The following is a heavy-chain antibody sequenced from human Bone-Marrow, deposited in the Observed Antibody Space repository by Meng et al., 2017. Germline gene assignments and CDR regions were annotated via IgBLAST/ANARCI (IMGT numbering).Heavy chain of an antibody. J-gene: IGHJ4*02. V-gene: IGHV4-34*01. CDR2: INHSGST. CDR3: ARGPTTMAHDFDY. CDR1: GGSFSDYY. D-gene: IGHD4-11*01. Sequence: SETLSLTCVVSGGSFSDYYWSWIRQPPGKGLEWIGEINHSGSTNYNPSLESRATISVDTSQNNLSLKLSSVTAADSAVYYCARGPTTMAHDFDYWGQGTLVPVSS.